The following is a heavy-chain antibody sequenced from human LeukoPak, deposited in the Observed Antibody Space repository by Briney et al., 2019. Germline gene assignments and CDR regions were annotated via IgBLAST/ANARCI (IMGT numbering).Heavy chain of an antibody. CDR3: ARGRVAVAGLAFDY. D-gene: IGHD6-19*01. J-gene: IGHJ4*02. CDR1: GGSISSSSYY. CDR2: IYYSGST. V-gene: IGHV4-39*01. Sequence: PSETLSLTCTVSGGSISSSSYYWGWIRQPPGKRLEWIGSIYYSGSTYYNPSLKSRVTISVDTSKNQFSLKLSSVTAADTAVYYCARGRVAVAGLAFDYWGQGTLFTVSS.